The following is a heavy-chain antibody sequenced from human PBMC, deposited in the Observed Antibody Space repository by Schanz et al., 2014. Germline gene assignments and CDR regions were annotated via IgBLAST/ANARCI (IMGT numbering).Heavy chain of an antibody. CDR3: ARGRGFYDY. CDR1: GYSFTPFP. Sequence: QVQLVQSWAEVKGPGASVKVSCKASGYSFTPFPIHWVRQAPGQRLEWMGWISAYNGNTNYAQKLQGRVTMTTDTSTSTAYMELRSLRSDDTAVHYCARGRGFYDYWGQGTLVTVSS. D-gene: IGHD3-10*01. V-gene: IGHV1-3*01. J-gene: IGHJ4*02. CDR2: ISAYNGNT.